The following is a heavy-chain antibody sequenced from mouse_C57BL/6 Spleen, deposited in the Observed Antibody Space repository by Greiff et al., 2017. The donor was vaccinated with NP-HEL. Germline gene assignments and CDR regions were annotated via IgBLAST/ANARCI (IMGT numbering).Heavy chain of an antibody. Sequence: EVQLQQSGPELVKPGASVKISCKASGYSFTGYYMNWVKQSPEKSLEWIGEINPSTGGTTYNQKFKAKATLTVDKSSSTAYMQLKSLTSEDSAVYYCARRTTLYYYAMDYWGQGTSVTVSS. CDR1: GYSFTGYY. CDR3: ARRTTLYYYAMDY. CDR2: INPSTGGT. V-gene: IGHV1-42*01. J-gene: IGHJ4*01. D-gene: IGHD5-5*01.